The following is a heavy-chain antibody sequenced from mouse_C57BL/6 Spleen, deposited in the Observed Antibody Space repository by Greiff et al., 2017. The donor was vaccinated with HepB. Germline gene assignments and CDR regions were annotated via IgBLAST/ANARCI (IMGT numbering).Heavy chain of an antibody. V-gene: IGHV1-55*01. Sequence: VQLQQPGAELVKPGASVKMSCKASGYTFTSYWITWVKQRPGQGLEWIGDIYPGSGSTNYNEKFKSKATLTVDTSSSTAYMQLSSLTSEDSAVYYCAREKNYYGSSLYYFDYWGQGTTLTVSS. CDR2: IYPGSGST. D-gene: IGHD1-1*01. CDR1: GYTFTSYW. J-gene: IGHJ2*01. CDR3: AREKNYYGSSLYYFDY.